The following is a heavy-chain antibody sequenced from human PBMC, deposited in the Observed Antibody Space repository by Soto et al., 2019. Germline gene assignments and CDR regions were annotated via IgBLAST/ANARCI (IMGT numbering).Heavy chain of an antibody. D-gene: IGHD4-17*01. CDR2: IKTDGSMT. J-gene: IGHJ1*01. V-gene: IGHV3-74*01. CDR3: VSASYGDHEYFQN. CDR1: GFTFSTYW. Sequence: EVQLVESGGGLVQPGGSLRLSCAASGFTFSTYWMHWVRQAPGEGLVWVSRIKTDGSMTNYADSVKGRFTISRDNAKNTLYLQMNSLRAEDTAVYFCVSASYGDHEYFQNWGQGTLVTVSS.